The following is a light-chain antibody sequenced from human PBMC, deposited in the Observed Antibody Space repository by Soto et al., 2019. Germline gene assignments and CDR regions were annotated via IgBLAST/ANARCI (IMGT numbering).Light chain of an antibody. CDR2: DAS. V-gene: IGKV3-11*01. CDR3: QQRSYCPIP. Sequence: IVVKQSLATVSLYPGERPTLSCRASQSVRGYLAWYQQKPGQVPRLVIYDASNRATGIPARFSGSGSGTDFTLTISCLEAEDFAGYCSQQRSYCPIPFCGGTKVDI. J-gene: IGKJ4*01. CDR1: QSVRGY.